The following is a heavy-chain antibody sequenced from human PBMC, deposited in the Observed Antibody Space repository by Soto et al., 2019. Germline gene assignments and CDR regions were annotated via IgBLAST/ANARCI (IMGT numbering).Heavy chain of an antibody. CDR2: TYYRSKWYN. CDR1: GDSVSSNSAA. J-gene: IGHJ6*02. D-gene: IGHD2-21*01. CDR3: PRHSHLSVADIYYYYYMDF. V-gene: IGHV6-1*01. Sequence: SQTISLTCAISGDSVSSNSAAWNWLRQSPSRGLEWLGRTYYRSKWYNDYAVSVKSRITINPDTSKNQFSLQLNSVTPEDTAVYYCPRHSHLSVADIYYYYYMDFLGQGTTVTVSS.